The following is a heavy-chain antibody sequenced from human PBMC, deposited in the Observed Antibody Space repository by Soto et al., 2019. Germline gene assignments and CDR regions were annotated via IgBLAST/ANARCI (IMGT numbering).Heavy chain of an antibody. V-gene: IGHV1-8*01. D-gene: IGHD2-2*01. CDR2: MNPNSGNT. CDR3: AREGGSELPAANYYYYYGMDV. Sequence: ASVKVSCKASGYTFTSYDINWVRQATGQGLEWMGWMNPNSGNTGYAQKFQGRVTMTRNTSISTAYMELSRLRSEDTAVYYCAREGGSELPAANYYYYYGMDVWGQGTTVTVSS. J-gene: IGHJ6*02. CDR1: GYTFTSYD.